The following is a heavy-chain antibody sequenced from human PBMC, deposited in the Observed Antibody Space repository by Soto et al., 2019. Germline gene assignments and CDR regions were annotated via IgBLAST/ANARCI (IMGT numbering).Heavy chain of an antibody. J-gene: IGHJ6*02. Sequence: SQTLSLTCVIAGDSVSSNSAAWNWIRQSPSRGLEWLGRTYYRSKWYNDYAVSVKSRITINPDTSKNQFSLQLNSVTPEDTAVYYCARGRFLEWWPSRMDVWGQGTTVTVSS. CDR1: GDSVSSNSAA. D-gene: IGHD3-3*01. CDR3: ARGRFLEWWPSRMDV. V-gene: IGHV6-1*01. CDR2: TYYRSKWYN.